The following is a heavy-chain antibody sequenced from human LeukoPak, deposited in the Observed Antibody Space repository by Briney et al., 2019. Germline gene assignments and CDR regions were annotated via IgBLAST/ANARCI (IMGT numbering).Heavy chain of an antibody. CDR2: INPNSGGT. CDR3: ARVSEGPTVTDYYYYGMDV. V-gene: IGHV1-2*02. Sequence: ASVKVSCKASVYTFTGYYLHWVRQAPGQGLEGMGWINPNSGGTNYAQKLQGRVTMTRDTSISTAYMELSRLRSDDTAVYYCARVSEGPTVTDYYYYGMDVWGQGTTVTVSS. D-gene: IGHD4-17*01. CDR1: VYTFTGYY. J-gene: IGHJ6*02.